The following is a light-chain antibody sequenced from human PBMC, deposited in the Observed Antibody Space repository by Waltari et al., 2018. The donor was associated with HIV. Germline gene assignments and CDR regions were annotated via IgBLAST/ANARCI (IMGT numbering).Light chain of an antibody. CDR1: QSVTSNF. CDR3: QQYVGSAGT. V-gene: IGKV3-20*01. CDR2: GAS. J-gene: IGKJ2*01. Sequence: EIVLTQSPGTLSLSQGDRATLSCRASQSVTSNFLAWYQHKPGQAPRLLIYGASIRPTGIPDRFSGSGSGSDFTLTITRLEPGDVAVYYCQQYVGSAGTFGQGTKLEIK.